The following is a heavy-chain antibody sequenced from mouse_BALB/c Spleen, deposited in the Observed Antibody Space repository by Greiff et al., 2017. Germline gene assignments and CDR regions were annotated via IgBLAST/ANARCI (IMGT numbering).Heavy chain of an antibody. CDR1: GYSITSDYA. Sequence: EVKLVESGPGLVKPSQSLSLTCTVTGYSITSDYAWYWIRQFPGNNLEWMGYISYSGSTSYNPSLKSRISITRDTSKNQFFLQLNSVTTEDTATYYCAKGGGPYFDVWGAGTTVTVSS. J-gene: IGHJ1*01. CDR3: AKGGGPYFDV. D-gene: IGHD3-3*01. V-gene: IGHV3-2*02. CDR2: ISYSGST.